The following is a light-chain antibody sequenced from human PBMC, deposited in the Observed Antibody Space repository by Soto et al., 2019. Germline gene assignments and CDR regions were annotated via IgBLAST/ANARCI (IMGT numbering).Light chain of an antibody. CDR3: HQTYSALWT. J-gene: IGKJ1*01. V-gene: IGKV1-39*01. CDR1: QTITTY. Sequence: DIQMTQSPSSLSASVGDRVTISCRASQTITTYLNWYQQKPGKAPKLLIYAASSLHSGVPSRFSGSGSGTDFTLTISSLQPEDFAAYYCHQTYSALWTFGQGTKLEIK. CDR2: AAS.